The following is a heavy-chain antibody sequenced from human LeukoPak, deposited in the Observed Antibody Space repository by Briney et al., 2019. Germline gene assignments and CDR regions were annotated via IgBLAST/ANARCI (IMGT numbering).Heavy chain of an antibody. J-gene: IGHJ6*02. Sequence: PGGSLRLSCAASGFTFSDYYMSWIRQAPGKGLERVSYISSSGSTIYYADSVKGRFTISRDNAKNSLYLQMNSLRAEDTAVYYCARSVQRFDILTGYYTRYGMDVWGQGTTVTVSS. V-gene: IGHV3-11*01. CDR2: ISSSGSTI. CDR1: GFTFSDYY. D-gene: IGHD3-9*01. CDR3: ARSVQRFDILTGYYTRYGMDV.